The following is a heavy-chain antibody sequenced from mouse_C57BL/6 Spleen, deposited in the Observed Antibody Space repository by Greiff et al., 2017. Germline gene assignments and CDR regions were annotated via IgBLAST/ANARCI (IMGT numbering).Heavy chain of an antibody. CDR2: IDPSDSYT. Sequence: QVHVKQPGAELVRPGTSVKLSCKASGYTFTSYWMHWVKQRPGQGLEWIGVIDPSDSYTNYNQKFKGKATLTVDTSSSTAYMQLSSLTSEDSAVYYCALYGSSPFDYWGQGTTLTVSS. J-gene: IGHJ2*01. CDR3: ALYGSSPFDY. CDR1: GYTFTSYW. D-gene: IGHD1-1*01. V-gene: IGHV1-59*01.